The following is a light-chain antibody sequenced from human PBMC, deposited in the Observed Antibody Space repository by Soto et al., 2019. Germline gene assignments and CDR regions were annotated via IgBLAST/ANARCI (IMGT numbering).Light chain of an antibody. CDR3: QSYNSSLTTFV. V-gene: IGLV1-40*01. CDR2: GDN. Sequence: QSVLTQPPSASGAPGPRVAISCTGSSSNIGAEYDVHWYQQLPGTAPKRLIYGDNNRPSGVPDRFSGSKSGTSASLAITGLQPEDEADYYCQSYNSSLTTFVFGTGTKVTVL. CDR1: SSNIGAEYD. J-gene: IGLJ1*01.